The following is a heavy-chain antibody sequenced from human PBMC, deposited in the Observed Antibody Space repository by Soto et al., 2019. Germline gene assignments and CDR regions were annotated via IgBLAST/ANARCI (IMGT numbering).Heavy chain of an antibody. CDR1: GYTLTELS. CDR2: FDPEDGET. D-gene: IGHD3-10*01. CDR3: AAWYYDGSGSSHYYYYMDV. V-gene: IGHV1-24*01. Sequence: GASVKVSCKVSGYTLTELSMHWVRQAPGKGLEWMGGFDPEDGETIYAQKFQGRVTMTEDTSTDTAYMELSSLRSEDTAVYYCAAWYYDGSGSSHYYYYMDVWGKGTTVTVSS. J-gene: IGHJ6*03.